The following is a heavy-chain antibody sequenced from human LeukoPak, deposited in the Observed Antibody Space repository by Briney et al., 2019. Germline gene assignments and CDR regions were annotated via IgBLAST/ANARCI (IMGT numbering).Heavy chain of an antibody. Sequence: SETLSLTCTVSGGSISSSSYYWGWIRQPPGKGLDWIGSIYYSGSTYYNPSLKSRVTISVDTSKNQFSLKLSSVTAADTAVYYCARQADDYGDYGWFDPWGQGTLVTVSS. V-gene: IGHV4-39*01. CDR1: GGSISSSSYY. D-gene: IGHD4-17*01. CDR3: ARQADDYGDYGWFDP. CDR2: IYYSGST. J-gene: IGHJ5*02.